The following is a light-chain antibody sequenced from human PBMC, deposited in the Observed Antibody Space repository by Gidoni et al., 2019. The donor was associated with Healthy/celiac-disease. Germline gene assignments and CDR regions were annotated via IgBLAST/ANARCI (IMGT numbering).Light chain of an antibody. V-gene: IGLV3-1*01. J-gene: IGLJ2*01. CDR1: RLGDKY. CDR2: QDN. Sequence: PPSVSVSPGQTASITCSGDRLGDKYACWYQQKPGQSPVLVIYQDNKRPSGIPARFSGSNSGNTATLTISGTQAMDEADYYCQAWDSSTAVFGGGTKLTVL. CDR3: QAWDSSTAV.